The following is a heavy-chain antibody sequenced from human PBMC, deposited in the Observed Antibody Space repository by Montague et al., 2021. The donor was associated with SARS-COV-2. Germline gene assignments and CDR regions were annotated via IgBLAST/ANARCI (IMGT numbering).Heavy chain of an antibody. V-gene: IGHV4-38-2*02. Sequence: SETLSLTCSVTGFPISSGNHWGWIRHSPGKGPEWIGSIYHSGYTSYNPSSRSRVTISGDTSKNQFSLRLSSVTAADTAVYYCVRVSYYYDRNDQPLGGFDHWGQGSLVTVSS. CDR3: VRVSYYYDRNDQPLGGFDH. D-gene: IGHD3-22*01. CDR1: GFPISSGNH. CDR2: IYHSGYT. J-gene: IGHJ5*02.